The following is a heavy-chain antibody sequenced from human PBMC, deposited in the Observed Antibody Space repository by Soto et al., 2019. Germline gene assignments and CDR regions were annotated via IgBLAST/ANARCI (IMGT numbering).Heavy chain of an antibody. Sequence: QVQLQESGPGLVKPSETLSLTCTVSGGSISSYYWSWIRQPPGKGLEWIGYIYYSGSTNYNPSLKSRVTISVDTSKNQCSLKLSSVTAADTAVYYCARSYTAMFHWFDPWGQGTLVTVSS. CDR3: ARSYTAMFHWFDP. D-gene: IGHD5-18*01. V-gene: IGHV4-59*01. CDR1: GGSISSYY. CDR2: IYYSGST. J-gene: IGHJ5*02.